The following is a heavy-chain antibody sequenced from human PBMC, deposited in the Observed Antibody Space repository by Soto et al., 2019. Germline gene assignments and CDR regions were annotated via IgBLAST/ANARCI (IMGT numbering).Heavy chain of an antibody. CDR1: GYTFTNYY. J-gene: IGHJ6*02. V-gene: IGHV1-46*01. D-gene: IGHD3-22*01. CDR3: ARVNYYDSSGYYYYYYGMDV. Sequence: ASVKVSCKASGYTFTNYYMHWARQAPGQGLEWMGIINPSGGSTSYAQKFQGRVTMTRDTSTSTVYMELSSLRSEDTAVYYCARVNYYDSSGYYYYYYGMDVWGQGTTVTVSS. CDR2: INPSGGST.